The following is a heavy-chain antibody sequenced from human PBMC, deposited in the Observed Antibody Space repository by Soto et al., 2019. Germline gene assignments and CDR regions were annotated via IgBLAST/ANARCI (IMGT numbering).Heavy chain of an antibody. CDR3: ARATGLGSGDAFDI. V-gene: IGHV3-21*01. Sequence: GGSLRLSCAASGFTFSSYSMNWVRQAPGKGLEWVSSISSSSSYIYYADSVKGRFTISRDNAKNSLYLQMNSLRAEETAVYYCARATGLGSGDAFDIWGQGTMVTVSS. CDR1: GFTFSSYS. D-gene: IGHD3-10*02. CDR2: ISSSSSYI. J-gene: IGHJ3*02.